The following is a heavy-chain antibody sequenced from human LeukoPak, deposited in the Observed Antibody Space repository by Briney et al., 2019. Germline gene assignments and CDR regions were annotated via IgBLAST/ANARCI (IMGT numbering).Heavy chain of an antibody. CDR3: ITDPGEWEPI. CDR1: GFTFDDYA. Sequence: GRSLRLSCAASGFTFDDYAMHWVRQAPGKGLEWVGRIKSKTDGGTTDYGAPVKGRFVISRDDSKNTLYLQMNGLKIEDTAVYYCITDPGEWEPIWGQGTMVTVSS. CDR2: IKSKTDGGTT. J-gene: IGHJ3*02. V-gene: IGHV3-15*01. D-gene: IGHD1-26*01.